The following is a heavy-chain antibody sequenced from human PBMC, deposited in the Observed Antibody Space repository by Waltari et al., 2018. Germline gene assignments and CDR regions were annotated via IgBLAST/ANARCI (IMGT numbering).Heavy chain of an antibody. CDR2: IYYSGST. V-gene: IGHV4-39*07. CDR1: GGSISSSSYY. J-gene: IGHJ5*02. CDR3: ARDLQSNIAAAVNWFDP. D-gene: IGHD6-13*01. Sequence: QLQLQESGPGLVKPSETLSLTCTVSGGSISSSSYYWGWIRPPPGKGLEWIGSIYYSGSTYYNPSLKSRVTMSVDTSKNQFSLKLSSVTAADTAVYYCARDLQSNIAAAVNWFDPWGQGTLVTVSS.